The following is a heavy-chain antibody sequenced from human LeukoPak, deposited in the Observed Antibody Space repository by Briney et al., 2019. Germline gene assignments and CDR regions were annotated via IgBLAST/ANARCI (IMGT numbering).Heavy chain of an antibody. J-gene: IGHJ6*02. D-gene: IGHD5-24*01. CDR1: GFIFSTYG. Sequence: PVGSLRLSCVASGFIFSTYGMNWVRQAPGKGLEWVAVISYEGGNKDYSDSVKGRFTISRDNSKSTLYLQLNSLRADDTAVYYCAKDRHRGGYDPDGMDVWGQGTTVTVSS. CDR2: ISYEGGNK. CDR3: AKDRHRGGYDPDGMDV. V-gene: IGHV3-30*18.